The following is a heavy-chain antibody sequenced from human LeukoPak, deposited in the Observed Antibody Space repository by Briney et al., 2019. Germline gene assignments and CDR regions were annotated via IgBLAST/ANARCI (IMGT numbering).Heavy chain of an antibody. CDR3: ARAYWDP. CDR2: ISYDGSNK. CDR1: GFTFSSYA. V-gene: IGHV3-30-3*01. Sequence: GRSLRLSCAASGFTFSSYAMHWVRQAPGKGLEWVAVISYDGSNKYYADSVKGRFTISRDNSKNTLYLQMNSLRAEDTAVYYCARAYWDPWGQGSLVTVSS. D-gene: IGHD1-26*01. J-gene: IGHJ4*02.